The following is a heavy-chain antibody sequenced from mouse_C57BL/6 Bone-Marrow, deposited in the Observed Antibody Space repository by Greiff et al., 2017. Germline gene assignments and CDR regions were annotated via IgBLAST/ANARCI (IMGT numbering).Heavy chain of an antibody. V-gene: IGHV1-54*01. CDR1: GYAFTNYL. D-gene: IGHD2-4*01. CDR3: AREGFYYDFDY. CDR2: INPGSGGT. Sequence: QVQLQQSGAELVRPGTSVKVSCTASGYAFTNYLIEWVKQRPGQGLEWIGVINPGSGGTNYNEKFKGKATLTADKSSSTAYMQLSSLTSEDSAVYFCAREGFYYDFDYWGQGTTLTVSS. J-gene: IGHJ2*01.